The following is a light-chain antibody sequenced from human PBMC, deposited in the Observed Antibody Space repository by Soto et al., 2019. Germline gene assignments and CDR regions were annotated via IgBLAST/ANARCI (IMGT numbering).Light chain of an antibody. J-gene: IGLJ2*01. V-gene: IGLV7-46*01. CDR2: DTS. Sequence: QAVVTQEPSLTVSPGGTVTLTCGSSTGAVTSGHYPYWFQQKPGHAPRTLIYDTSNKHSWTPARFSGSLLGGKAALTLSGAQPEDEAEYYCLLSYSGARSVVFGGGTKVTVL. CDR1: TGAVTSGHY. CDR3: LLSYSGARSVV.